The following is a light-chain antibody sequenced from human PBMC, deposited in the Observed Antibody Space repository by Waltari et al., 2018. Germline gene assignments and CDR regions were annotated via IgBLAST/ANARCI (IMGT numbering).Light chain of an antibody. CDR2: DAS. J-gene: IGKJ1*01. CDR3: QKYGSLPAT. V-gene: IGKV3-20*01. Sequence: SCRASQSIGKYSAGYQQKPGQAPRLLIYDASIRATGIPDRFSGSGYGTDFSLTISRLEPEDYAVDYCQKYGSLPATFGQGTKVEIK. CDR1: QSIGKY.